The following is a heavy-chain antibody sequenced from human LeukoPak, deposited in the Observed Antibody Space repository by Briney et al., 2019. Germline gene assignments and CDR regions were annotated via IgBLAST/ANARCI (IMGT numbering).Heavy chain of an antibody. CDR1: GFTLNSHW. CDR2: ISSSSSYI. V-gene: IGHV3-21*01. Sequence: GGSLRLSCAVSGFTLNSHWMSWVRQAPGKGLEWVSSISSSSSYIYYADSVKGRFTISRDNAKNSLYLQMNSLRAEDTAVYYCARDSPYDILTGYSRQCPLDYWGQGTLVTVSS. D-gene: IGHD3-9*01. J-gene: IGHJ4*02. CDR3: ARDSPYDILTGYSRQCPLDY.